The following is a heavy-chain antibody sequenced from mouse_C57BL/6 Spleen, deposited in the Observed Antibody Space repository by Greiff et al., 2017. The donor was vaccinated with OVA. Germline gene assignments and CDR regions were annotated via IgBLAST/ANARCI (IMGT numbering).Heavy chain of an antibody. CDR2: IYPGDGDT. CDR3: ARASYSDHWDFDV. Sequence: VQRVESGPELVKPGASVKISCKASGYAFSSSWMNWVKQRPGKGLEWIGRIYPGDGDTNYNGKFKGKATLTADKSSSTAYMQLSSLTSEDSAVYFYARASYSDHWDFDVWGTGTTVTVSS. V-gene: IGHV1-82*01. D-gene: IGHD2-13*01. J-gene: IGHJ1*03. CDR1: GYAFSSSW.